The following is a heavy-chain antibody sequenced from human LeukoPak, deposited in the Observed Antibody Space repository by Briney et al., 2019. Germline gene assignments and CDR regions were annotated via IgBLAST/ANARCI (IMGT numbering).Heavy chain of an antibody. CDR1: GYTFTNNF. CDR2: INPSGDNT. D-gene: IGHD4-17*01. CDR3: ARGADYGDYVGAFDI. J-gene: IGHJ3*02. Sequence: ASVKVSCKASGYTFTNNFMHWVRQAPGQGLEWIGIINPSGDNTWYAQKFQGRVTMTRDMATSTDYLEVSSLRSEDTAVYYCARGADYGDYVGAFDIWGQGTMVTVSS. V-gene: IGHV1-46*01.